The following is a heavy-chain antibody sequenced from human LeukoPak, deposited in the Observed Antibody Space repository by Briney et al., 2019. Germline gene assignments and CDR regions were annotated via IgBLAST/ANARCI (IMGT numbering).Heavy chain of an antibody. J-gene: IGHJ6*03. D-gene: IGHD3-16*02. V-gene: IGHV3-20*04. CDR1: GFTFNQYG. CDR3: ARRGYPYYYYMDV. CDR2: LSWNGGDT. Sequence: GGSLRLSCAASGFTFNQYGMSWVRQAPGKGLEWVSSLSWNGGDTRYSDSVKDRFTISRDNAKKSLYLQMDSLRAEDTALYYCARRGYPYYYYMDVWGTGTTVTVSS.